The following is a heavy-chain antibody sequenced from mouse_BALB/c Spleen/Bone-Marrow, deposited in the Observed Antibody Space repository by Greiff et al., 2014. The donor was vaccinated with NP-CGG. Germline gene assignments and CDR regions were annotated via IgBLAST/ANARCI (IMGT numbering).Heavy chain of an antibody. J-gene: IGHJ1*01. Sequence: VQLHQPGAELVKPGASVKLSCTASGFNIKDTYMHWVKQRPEQGLEWIGRIDPANGNTKYDPKFQGKATITADTSSNTAYLQLSSLTSEDTAVYYCATMVTDWYFDVWGAGTTVTVSS. CDR1: GFNIKDTY. CDR3: ATMVTDWYFDV. D-gene: IGHD2-2*01. CDR2: IDPANGNT. V-gene: IGHV14-3*02.